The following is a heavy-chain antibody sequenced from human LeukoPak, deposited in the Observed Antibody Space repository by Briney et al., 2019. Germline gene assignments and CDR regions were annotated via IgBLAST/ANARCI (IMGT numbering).Heavy chain of an antibody. CDR3: AKAMVRGVIITVEYYYYGMDV. J-gene: IGHJ6*02. Sequence: GGSLRLSCAASGFTFDDYAMHWVRQAPGKGLEWVSGISWNSGSIGYADSVKGRFTISRDNAKNSLYLQMNSLRAEDTALYYCAKAMVRGVIITVEYYYYGMDVWGQGTTVTVSS. CDR1: GFTFDDYA. V-gene: IGHV3-9*01. D-gene: IGHD3-10*01. CDR2: ISWNSGSI.